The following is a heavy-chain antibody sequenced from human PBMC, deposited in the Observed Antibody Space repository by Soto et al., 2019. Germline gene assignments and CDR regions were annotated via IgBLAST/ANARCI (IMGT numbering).Heavy chain of an antibody. D-gene: IGHD1-26*01. J-gene: IGHJ4*02. V-gene: IGHV3-7*03. CDR1: QFTFINFW. CDR3: ARLRKGGFCDY. CDR2: IKEDGSEK. Sequence: GGSLRLSCAASQFTFINFWMTWVRQAPGKGLEWVANIKEDGSEKYYVDSVKARFTISRDSAKKSLYLHMDSLRAEDTAVYYCARLRKGGFCDYWGQGSLVTVS.